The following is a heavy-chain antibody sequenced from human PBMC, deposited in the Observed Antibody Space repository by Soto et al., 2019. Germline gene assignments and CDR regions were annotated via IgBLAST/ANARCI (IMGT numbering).Heavy chain of an antibody. D-gene: IGHD4-17*01. V-gene: IGHV3-48*02. CDR3: ARERPSYGDYGGCAFDI. Sequence: EVQLVESGGGLVQPGGSLRLSCAASGFTFSSYSMNWVRQAPGKGLEWVSYISSSSRTIYYADSVKGRFTISRDNAKNSLYLQMNSLRDEDTAVYYCARERPSYGDYGGCAFDIWGQGTMVTVSS. CDR2: ISSSSRTI. CDR1: GFTFSSYS. J-gene: IGHJ3*02.